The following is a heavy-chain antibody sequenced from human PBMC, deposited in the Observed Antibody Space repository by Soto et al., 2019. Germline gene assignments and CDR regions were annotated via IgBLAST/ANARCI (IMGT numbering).Heavy chain of an antibody. Sequence: PSETLSLTCTFSVGSVSSGSYYCSWIGQPPWKGLEWIGYIYYSGSTNYNPSLKSRVTISVDTSKNQFSLKLSSVTAADTDVYYCARDRNYYGSGRYYSPDYYFDYLGQGTLVTVSS. D-gene: IGHD3-10*01. V-gene: IGHV4-61*01. CDR3: ARDRNYYGSGRYYSPDYYFDY. J-gene: IGHJ4*02. CDR1: VGSVSSGSYY. CDR2: IYYSGST.